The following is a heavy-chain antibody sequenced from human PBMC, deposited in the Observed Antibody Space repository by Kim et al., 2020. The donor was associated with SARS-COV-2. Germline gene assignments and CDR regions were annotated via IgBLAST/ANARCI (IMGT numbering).Heavy chain of an antibody. J-gene: IGHJ4*01. CDR3: AKWGVTMVRGVIGPSPFDY. CDR1: GFTFSSYA. CDR2: ISGSGGST. Sequence: GGSLRLSCAASGFTFSSYAMSWVRQAPGKGLEWVSAISGSGGSTYYADSVKGRFTISRDNSKNTLYLQMNSLRAEDTAVYYCAKWGVTMVRGVIGPSPFDYWGHGTLVTVSS. V-gene: IGHV3-23*01. D-gene: IGHD3-10*01.